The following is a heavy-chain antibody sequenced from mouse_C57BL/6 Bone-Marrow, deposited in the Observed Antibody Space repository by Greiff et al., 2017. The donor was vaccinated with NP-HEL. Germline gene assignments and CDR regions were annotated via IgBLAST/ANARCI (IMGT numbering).Heavy chain of an antibody. Sequence: VQLQQSGAELAKPGASVKLSCKASGYTFTSYWMHWVNRRPGQGREWIGYINPSSGYTKYNQKFKDKTTLTADKSSSTAYMQLSSLTYEDSAVYYCARWGGSSYEFAYWGQGTLVTVSA. CDR1: GYTFTSYW. J-gene: IGHJ3*01. CDR3: ARWGGSSYEFAY. D-gene: IGHD1-1*01. V-gene: IGHV1-7*01. CDR2: INPSSGYT.